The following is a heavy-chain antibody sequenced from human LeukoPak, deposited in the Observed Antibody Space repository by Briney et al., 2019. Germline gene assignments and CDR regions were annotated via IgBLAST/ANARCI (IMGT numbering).Heavy chain of an antibody. D-gene: IGHD3-10*01. V-gene: IGHV5-51*01. Sequence: GESLKISCKGSGYSFTNYWIGWVRQMPGKGLEWMGIIYPGDSDTRYSPSFQGQVTISADKSISTAYLRWSSLKASDTAMYYCARSNCHYYGSGSYEDGWFDPWGQGTLVTVSS. CDR3: ARSNCHYYGSGSYEDGWFDP. CDR1: GYSFTNYW. CDR2: IYPGDSDT. J-gene: IGHJ5*02.